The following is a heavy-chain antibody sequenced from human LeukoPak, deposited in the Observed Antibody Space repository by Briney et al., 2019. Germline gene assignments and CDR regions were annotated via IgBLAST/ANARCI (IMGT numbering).Heavy chain of an antibody. CDR3: ARDLAPMATNPGY. J-gene: IGHJ4*02. CDR1: GFTFSSYA. D-gene: IGHD5-24*01. CDR2: ISYEGSNK. V-gene: IGHV3-30-3*01. Sequence: PGRSLRLSCAASGFTFSSYAMHWVRQAPGKGLEWVAVISYEGSNKYYADSVKGRFTISRDNSKNTLYLQMNSLRAEDTAVYYCARDLAPMATNPGYWGQGTLVTVSS.